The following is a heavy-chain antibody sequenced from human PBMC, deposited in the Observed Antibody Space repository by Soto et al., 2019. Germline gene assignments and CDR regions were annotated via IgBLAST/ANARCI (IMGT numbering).Heavy chain of an antibody. V-gene: IGHV4-61*01. CDR2: IYNSGST. CDR3: AREFAY. CDR1: GGSVSSANYY. J-gene: IGHJ4*02. Sequence: QVQLQESGPGLVKPSETLSLTCTVSGGSVSSANYYWGWIRQPPGKGLEWIGLIYNSGSTNYNPSLKRRVTVSRDTSKNQFSLTLTSVTAADKAVYYCAREFAYWGQGILVTVSS. D-gene: IGHD3-10*01.